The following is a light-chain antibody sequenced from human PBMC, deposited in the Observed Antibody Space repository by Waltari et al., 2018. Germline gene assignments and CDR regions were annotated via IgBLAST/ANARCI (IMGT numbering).Light chain of an antibody. Sequence: EIVLTQSPGTLSLSPGERATLSCRASQSVSRALAWYQQKPGQAPRRLIYAASSRATGIPDRFSGSGSGTDFSLTISRLQPEDFAVYYCQQYVRLPVTFGQGTKVEIK. V-gene: IGKV3-20*01. CDR1: QSVSRA. J-gene: IGKJ1*01. CDR3: QQYVRLPVT. CDR2: AAS.